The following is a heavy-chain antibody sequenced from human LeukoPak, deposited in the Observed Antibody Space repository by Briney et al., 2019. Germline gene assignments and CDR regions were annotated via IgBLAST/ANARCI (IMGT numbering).Heavy chain of an antibody. J-gene: IGHJ4*02. CDR1: GLTFSSYG. Sequence: PGGSLGLSCAASGLTFSSYGMHWVRQAPGKGLEWVAVIWYDGSNKYYADSVKGRFTISRDNSKNTLYLQMNSLRAEDTAVYYCAKDEGYSSSWYRDWGQGTLVTVSS. V-gene: IGHV3-33*06. CDR2: IWYDGSNK. CDR3: AKDEGYSSSWYRD. D-gene: IGHD6-13*01.